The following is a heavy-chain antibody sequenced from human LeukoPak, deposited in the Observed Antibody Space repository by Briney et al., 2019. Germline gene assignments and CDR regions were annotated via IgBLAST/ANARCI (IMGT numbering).Heavy chain of an antibody. J-gene: IGHJ6*03. CDR2: IYSGGST. CDR3: ASESRFGFGDSALYYYYYYMDV. V-gene: IGHV3-53*01. D-gene: IGHD3-10*01. Sequence: GGSLRLSCAASGFTVSSNYMSWVRQAPGKGLEWVSVIYSGGSTYYADSVKGRFTISRDNSKNTLYLQMNSLRAEDTAVYYCASESRFGFGDSALYYYYYYMDVWGKGTTGTVSS. CDR1: GFTVSSNY.